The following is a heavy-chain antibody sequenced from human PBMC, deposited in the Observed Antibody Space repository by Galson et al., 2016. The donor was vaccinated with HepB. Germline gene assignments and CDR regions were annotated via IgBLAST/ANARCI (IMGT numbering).Heavy chain of an antibody. Sequence: SVKVSCKASGYPFTSYGISWVRQAPGQGLEWMGWISAYNGCTNSAQKFQGSVTMTSDTPTSTAYMELRSLRSDDTAVYYCARAGPTDYGENWFDPWGQGTLVTVSS. J-gene: IGHJ5*02. CDR3: ARAGPTDYGENWFDP. CDR1: GYPFTSYG. V-gene: IGHV1-18*04. D-gene: IGHD4-17*01. CDR2: ISAYNGCT.